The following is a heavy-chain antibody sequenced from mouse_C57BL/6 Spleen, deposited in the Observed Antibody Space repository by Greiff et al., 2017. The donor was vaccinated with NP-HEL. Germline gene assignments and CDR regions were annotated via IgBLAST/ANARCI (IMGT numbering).Heavy chain of an antibody. Sequence: DVKLVESGGGLVKPGGSLKLSCAASGFTFSDYGMHWVRQAPEKGLEWVAYISSGSSTIYYADTVKGRFTISRDNAKNTLFLQMTSLRSEDTAMYYCARRDGYYVGYAMDYWGQGTSVTVSS. CDR3: ARRDGYYVGYAMDY. CDR2: ISSGSSTI. V-gene: IGHV5-17*01. CDR1: GFTFSDYG. D-gene: IGHD2-3*01. J-gene: IGHJ4*01.